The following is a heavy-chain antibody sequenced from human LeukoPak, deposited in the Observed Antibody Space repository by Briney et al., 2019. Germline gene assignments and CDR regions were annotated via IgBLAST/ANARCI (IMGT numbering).Heavy chain of an antibody. Sequence: GGSLRLSCAASGFTFSSYWMSWVRQAPGKGLEWVANIKQDGSEKYYVDSVKGRFTISRDNAKNSLYLQMNSLRAEDTAVYYCARGPYYDFWSGYYRPLYYYYYGMDVWGQGTTVTVSS. J-gene: IGHJ6*02. CDR3: ARGPYYDFWSGYYRPLYYYYYGMDV. CDR2: IKQDGSEK. V-gene: IGHV3-7*01. D-gene: IGHD3-3*01. CDR1: GFTFSSYW.